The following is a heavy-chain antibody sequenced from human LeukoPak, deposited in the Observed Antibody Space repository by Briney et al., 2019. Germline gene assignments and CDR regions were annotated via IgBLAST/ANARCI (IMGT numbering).Heavy chain of an antibody. CDR3: ARGGVRGSIDY. CDR2: ISSSGSTI. Sequence: GGSLRLSCAASGFTFSTYEMNWVRQAPGKGLEWVSYISSSGSTIYYADSVKGRFTISRDNAKNSLYLQMNSLRAEDTAVYYCARGGVRGSIDYWGQGTLVTVSS. V-gene: IGHV3-48*03. D-gene: IGHD3-10*01. J-gene: IGHJ4*02. CDR1: GFTFSTYE.